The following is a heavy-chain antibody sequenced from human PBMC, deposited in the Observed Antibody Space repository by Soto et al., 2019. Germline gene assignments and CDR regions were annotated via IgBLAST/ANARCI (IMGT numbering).Heavy chain of an antibody. CDR2: ISYDGSNK. Sequence: VQLVESGGGVVQPGRSLRLSCAASGFTFSSYAMHWVRQAPGKGLEWVAVISYDGSNKYYADSVKGRFTISRDNSKNTLYLQMNSLRAEDTAVYYCARVDYGAVSWFDPWGQGTLVTVSS. V-gene: IGHV3-30-3*01. CDR1: GFTFSSYA. CDR3: ARVDYGAVSWFDP. D-gene: IGHD4-17*01. J-gene: IGHJ5*02.